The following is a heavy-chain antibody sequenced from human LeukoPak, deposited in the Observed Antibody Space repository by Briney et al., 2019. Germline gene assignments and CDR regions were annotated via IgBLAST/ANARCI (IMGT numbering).Heavy chain of an antibody. CDR2: IRYDGSNK. Sequence: GGSLRLSRAASGFTFSSYGMHWVRQAPGKGLEWVAFIRYDGSNKYYADSVKGRFTISRDNSKNTLYLQMNSLRAEDTAVYYCAPLWNYDSSGYYYVDYWGQGTLVTVSS. V-gene: IGHV3-30*02. CDR1: GFTFSSYG. J-gene: IGHJ4*02. D-gene: IGHD3-22*01. CDR3: APLWNYDSSGYYYVDY.